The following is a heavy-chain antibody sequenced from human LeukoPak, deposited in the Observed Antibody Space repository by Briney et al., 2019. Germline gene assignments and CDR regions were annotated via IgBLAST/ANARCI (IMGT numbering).Heavy chain of an antibody. CDR2: IYSGGST. J-gene: IGHJ4*02. CDR1: GLTVSSNY. CDR3: AKSPYGLGTYAIAGDY. Sequence: GGSLRLSCAASGLTVSSNYMSWVRQAPGKGLECVSVIYSGGSTYYADSVKGRFTISRDNLKNTLYLQMNTLRAEDTAVYYCAKSPYGLGTYAIAGDYWGQGTLVTVSS. V-gene: IGHV3-53*01. D-gene: IGHD3-10*01.